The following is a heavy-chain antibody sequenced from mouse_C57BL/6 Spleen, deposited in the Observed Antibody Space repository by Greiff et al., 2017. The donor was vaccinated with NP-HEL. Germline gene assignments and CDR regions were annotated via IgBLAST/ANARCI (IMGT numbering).Heavy chain of an antibody. V-gene: IGHV1-81*01. Sequence: QVQLQQSGAELARPGASVKLSCKASGYTFTSYGISWVKQRTGQGLEWIGEIYPRSGNTYYNEKFKGKATLTADKSSSTAYMELRSLTSEDSAVYFCARPLSITTVVAPVAYRGQGTLVTVSA. J-gene: IGHJ3*01. CDR1: GYTFTSYG. CDR3: ARPLSITTVVAPVAY. D-gene: IGHD1-1*01. CDR2: IYPRSGNT.